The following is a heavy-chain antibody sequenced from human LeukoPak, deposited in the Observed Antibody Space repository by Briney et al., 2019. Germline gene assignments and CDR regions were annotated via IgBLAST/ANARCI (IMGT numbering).Heavy chain of an antibody. CDR1: GGSISSYY. CDR2: IYYSGST. V-gene: IGHV4-59*01. D-gene: IGHD3-22*01. CDR3: ARDPGGGGYVPYHYFDY. J-gene: IGHJ4*02. Sequence: SETLSLTCTVSGGSISSYYWSWIRQPPGKGLEWIGYIYYSGSTNYNPSLKSRVTISVDTSKNQFSLKLSSVTAADTAVYYCARDPGGGGYVPYHYFDYWGQGTLVTVSS.